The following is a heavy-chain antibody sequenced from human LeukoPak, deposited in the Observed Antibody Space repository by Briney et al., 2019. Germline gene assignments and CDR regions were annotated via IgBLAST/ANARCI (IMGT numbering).Heavy chain of an antibody. J-gene: IGHJ4*02. CDR3: ARDRVVPAADY. CDR1: GITLSNYA. V-gene: IGHV3-21*01. D-gene: IGHD2-2*01. Sequence: GGSLRLSCVVSGITLSNYAMSWVRQAPGKGLEWVSSISSSSSYIYYADSVKGRFTISRDNAKNSLYLQMNSLRAEDTAVYYCARDRVVPAADYWGQGTLVTVSS. CDR2: ISSSSSYI.